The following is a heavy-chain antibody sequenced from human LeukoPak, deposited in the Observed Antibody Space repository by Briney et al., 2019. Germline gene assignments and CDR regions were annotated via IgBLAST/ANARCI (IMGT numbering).Heavy chain of an antibody. Sequence: SETLSLTCTVSGGSISSYYWSWIRQSAGKGLEWIGRIYSSGNTNYNPSLKSRVTMSVDTSKNQFSLKLMSVTAADTAVYYCARGITMVRGVYYYNYMDVWGKGTTVTVSS. CDR3: ARGITMVRGVYYYNYMDV. CDR1: GGSISSYY. D-gene: IGHD3-10*01. V-gene: IGHV4-4*07. CDR2: IYSSGNT. J-gene: IGHJ6*03.